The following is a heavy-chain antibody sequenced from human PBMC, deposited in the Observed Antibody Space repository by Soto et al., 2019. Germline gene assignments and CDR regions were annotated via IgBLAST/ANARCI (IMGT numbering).Heavy chain of an antibody. CDR1: EETFRGFT. D-gene: IGHD1-7*01. Sequence: QIHLEQSGAAGRKPGSSVKVSCKASEETFRGFTLSWVRQAPGQGLEGMGGIIYMLNKTIYAQNFQGRATITADTSTRTAYMELTRLKSDDTAVYFCAREGAFIRNYHYGVDVWGQGTTIIVSS. CDR2: IIYMLNKT. J-gene: IGHJ6*02. V-gene: IGHV1-69*06. CDR3: AREGAFIRNYHYGVDV.